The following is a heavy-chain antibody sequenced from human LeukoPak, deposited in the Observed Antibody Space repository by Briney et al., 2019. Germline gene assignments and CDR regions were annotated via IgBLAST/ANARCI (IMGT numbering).Heavy chain of an antibody. CDR3: ARGRQEVSMIVVVMTAVSYYLDV. D-gene: IGHD3-22*01. CDR2: INPSGRI. V-gene: IGHV4-34*01. CDR1: GGSFSGYY. J-gene: IGHJ6*03. Sequence: SETLSLTCAVYGGSFSGYYWTWIRQAPGKGLEWIGEINPSGRISYNPSLKSRLTISVDASKNQFSLNLRSLTSADTAVYYCARGRQEVSMIVVVMTAVSYYLDVWGKGTTVTVS.